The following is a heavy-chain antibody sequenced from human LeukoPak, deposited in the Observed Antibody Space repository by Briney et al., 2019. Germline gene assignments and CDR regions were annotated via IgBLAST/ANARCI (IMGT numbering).Heavy chain of an antibody. CDR2: INTRSSTI. D-gene: IGHD2-2*01. V-gene: IGHV3-48*01. Sequence: GGSLRLSCAASGFTFSSYWMSWVRQAPGKGLEWVSYINTRSSTIYYADSVKGRFTISRDNAKNSLYLQMNSLRVEDMAVYYCAREKPTSDYYYYGMDVWGQGTTITVSS. J-gene: IGHJ6*02. CDR1: GFTFSSYW. CDR3: AREKPTSDYYYYGMDV.